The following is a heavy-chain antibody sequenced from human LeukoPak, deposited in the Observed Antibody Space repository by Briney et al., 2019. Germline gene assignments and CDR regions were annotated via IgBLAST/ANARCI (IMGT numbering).Heavy chain of an antibody. CDR2: IWYDGSNK. CDR1: GFTFSSYG. D-gene: IGHD6-13*01. J-gene: IGHJ6*04. Sequence: GRSLRLSCAASGFTFSSYGMHWGRQAPGKGLEWVAVIWYDGSNKYYADSVKGRFTISRDNSKNTLYLQMNSLRAEDTAVYYCARGESSSWYLKHYYGMDVWGKGTTVTVSS. V-gene: IGHV3-33*01. CDR3: ARGESSSWYLKHYYGMDV.